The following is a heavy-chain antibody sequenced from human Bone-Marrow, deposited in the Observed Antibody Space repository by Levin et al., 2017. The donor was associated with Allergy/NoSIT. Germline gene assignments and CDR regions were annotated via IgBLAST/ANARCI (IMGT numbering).Heavy chain of an antibody. V-gene: IGHV3-30*18. CDR3: AKDASVAVAGYNWFDP. D-gene: IGHD6-19*01. CDR1: GFTFSSYG. J-gene: IGHJ5*02. Sequence: GSLKISCAASGFTFSSYGMHWVRQAPGKGLEWVAVISYDGSNKYYADSVKGRFTISRDNSKNTLYLQMNSLRAEDTAVYYCAKDASVAVAGYNWFDPWGQGTLVTVSS. CDR2: ISYDGSNK.